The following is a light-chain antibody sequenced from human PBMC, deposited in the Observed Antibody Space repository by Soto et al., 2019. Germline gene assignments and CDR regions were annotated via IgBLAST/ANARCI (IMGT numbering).Light chain of an antibody. Sequence: DIQMTQSPASLSASVGDRVTITCRASQSISSYLNWYQQKPGKAPKLLIYAASSLQSGGPSRFSDSRSGTDFTLTISSLQPEDFATYYCQQSYSTPYTFGQGTKLEIK. J-gene: IGKJ2*01. CDR1: QSISSY. CDR3: QQSYSTPYT. V-gene: IGKV1-39*01. CDR2: AAS.